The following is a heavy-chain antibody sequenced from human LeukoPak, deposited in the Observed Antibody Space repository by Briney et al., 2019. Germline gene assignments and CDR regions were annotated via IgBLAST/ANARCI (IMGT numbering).Heavy chain of an antibody. CDR2: ISGSGGTT. J-gene: IGHJ4*02. V-gene: IGHV3-23*01. D-gene: IGHD1-26*01. CDR1: GFTFSSYG. Sequence: GGSLRLSCAASGFTFSSYGMHWVRQAPGKGLEWVAAISGSGGTTYYADSVKGRFTISRDNSKNTLYLHMNSLRPEDTAVYYCAKVVGATPFDYWGQGTLVTVSS. CDR3: AKVVGATPFDY.